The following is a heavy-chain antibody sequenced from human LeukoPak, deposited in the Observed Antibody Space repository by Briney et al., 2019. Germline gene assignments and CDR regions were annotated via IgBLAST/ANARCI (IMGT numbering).Heavy chain of an antibody. D-gene: IGHD5-18*01. CDR3: ARRAKTERGHSYGLDS. CDR2: ITNTIFTT. J-gene: IGHJ4*02. CDR1: GFTFNNYA. V-gene: IGHV3-23*01. Sequence: PGGSLRLSCSASGFTFNNYAMTWVRLTPGKGLEWVSSITNTIFTTYYADSVKGRFTISRDNSGDTLYLQMNSLRAEDTGVYYCARRAKTERGHSYGLDSWGQGTLVTVSS.